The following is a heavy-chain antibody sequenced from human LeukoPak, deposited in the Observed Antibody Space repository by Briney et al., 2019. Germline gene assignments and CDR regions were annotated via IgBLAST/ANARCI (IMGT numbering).Heavy chain of an antibody. CDR1: GFTFSSYG. J-gene: IGHJ6*03. V-gene: IGHV3-33*06. CDR2: IWYDGSNK. CDR3: AKDPIHYSDYGKGWYYYYYMDV. Sequence: GGSLRLSCAASGFTFSSYGMHWVRQAPGKWLEWVAVIWYDGSNKYYADSVKGRFTISRDNSKNTLYLQMNSLRAEDTAVYYCAKDPIHYSDYGKGWYYYYYMDVWGKGTTVTVSS. D-gene: IGHD4-11*01.